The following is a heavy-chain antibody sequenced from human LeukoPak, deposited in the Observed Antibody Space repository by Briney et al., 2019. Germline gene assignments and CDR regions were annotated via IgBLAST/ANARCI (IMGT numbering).Heavy chain of an antibody. CDR1: GGSISSGSYY. CDR2: IYYSGST. J-gene: IGHJ6*03. Sequence: SETLSLTCTVSGGSISSGSYYWRWIRQPPGKGLEWIGYIYYSGSTYYNPSLKSRVTISVDTSKNQFSLKLSSVTAADTAVYYCAGATISYYMDVWGKGTTVTVSS. D-gene: IGHD3-3*01. CDR3: AGATISYYMDV. V-gene: IGHV4-30-4*08.